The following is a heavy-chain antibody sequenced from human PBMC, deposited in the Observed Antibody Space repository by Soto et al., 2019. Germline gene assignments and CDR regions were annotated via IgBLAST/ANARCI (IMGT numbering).Heavy chain of an antibody. CDR2: ISTSSSTI. D-gene: IGHD3-22*01. V-gene: IGHV3-48*02. J-gene: IGHJ4*02. Sequence: HPGGSLRLSCAASGFTFSSYSMNWVRQAPGKGLEWVSSISTSSSTIYYADSVKGRFTISRDNAKNSLYLQMNSLRDEDTAVYYCARGAPYYYDSRYFDYWGQGTLVTVSS. CDR3: ARGAPYYYDSRYFDY. CDR1: GFTFSSYS.